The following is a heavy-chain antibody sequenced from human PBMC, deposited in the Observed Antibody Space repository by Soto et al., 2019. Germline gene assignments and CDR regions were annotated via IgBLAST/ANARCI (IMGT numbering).Heavy chain of an antibody. J-gene: IGHJ4*02. V-gene: IGHV1-18*01. Sequence: QVQLVQSGAEVKKPGASVKVSCKASGYTFTSYGISWVRQATGKGLEWMGWISSYNGNTNYAQKLQGKVTVTPDTPTSTADMELRSLRSDDTAVYCLARFMPYYYDSSGYYASDWGEGTLVTVS. CDR3: ARFMPYYYDSSGYYASD. CDR1: GYTFTSYG. D-gene: IGHD3-22*01. CDR2: ISSYNGNT.